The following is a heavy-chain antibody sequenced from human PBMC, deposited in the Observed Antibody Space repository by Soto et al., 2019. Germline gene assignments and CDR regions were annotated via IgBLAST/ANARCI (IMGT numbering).Heavy chain of an antibody. D-gene: IGHD3-3*01. CDR2: IWYDGSNK. CDR3: ARGEMATIFGRAFDI. Sequence: QVQLVESGGDVVQPGRSLRLSCAASGFTFSSYGMHWVRQAPGKGLEWVAVIWYDGSNKYYADSVKGRFTISRDNSKNTLDLQMNSRRAEDTAVYYCARGEMATIFGRAFDIWGQGTMVTVSS. CDR1: GFTFSSYG. J-gene: IGHJ3*02. V-gene: IGHV3-33*01.